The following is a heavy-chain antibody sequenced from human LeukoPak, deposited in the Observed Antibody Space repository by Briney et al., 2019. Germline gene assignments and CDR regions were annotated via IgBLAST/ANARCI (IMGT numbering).Heavy chain of an antibody. CDR3: CTATEGTFRFDP. CDR1: GFTFSSYW. Sequence: GSLRLSCAASGFTFSSYWMSWVRQMPGKGLEWMGIIYALDSHTKYNPSFQGQVTISVDKYISTAYLLWSSLKASDTVLYYCCTATEGTFRFDPWGQGTLVTVSS. CDR2: IYALDSHT. J-gene: IGHJ5*02. D-gene: IGHD6-13*01. V-gene: IGHV5-51*01.